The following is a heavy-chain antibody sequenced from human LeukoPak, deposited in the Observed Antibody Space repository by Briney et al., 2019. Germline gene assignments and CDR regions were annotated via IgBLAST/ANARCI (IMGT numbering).Heavy chain of an antibody. CDR2: INPDSDYT. CDR1: GYRFTDDY. Sequence: ASVKVSCKTSGYRFTDDYIHWVRQAPGQGLEWMGWINPDSDYTNYAPKFRGRVIMTRDTSISTAYMEVRRLTFDDTAIYYCAPTSEAYTSNWSVWGQGTLVTVSP. V-gene: IGHV1-2*02. D-gene: IGHD3-16*01. CDR3: APTSEAYTSNWSV. J-gene: IGHJ4*02.